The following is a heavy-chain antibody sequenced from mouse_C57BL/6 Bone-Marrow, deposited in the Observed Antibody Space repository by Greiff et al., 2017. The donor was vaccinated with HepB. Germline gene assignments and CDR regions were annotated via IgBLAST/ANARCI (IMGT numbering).Heavy chain of an antibody. J-gene: IGHJ1*03. D-gene: IGHD6-5*01. CDR3: AAYDRYFDV. V-gene: IGHV1-20*01. CDR2: INPYNGDT. CDR1: GYSFTGYF. Sequence: EVQLKESGPELVKPGDSVKISCKASGYSFTGYFMNWVMQSHGKSLEWIGRINPYNGDTFYNQKFKGKATLTVDKSSSTAHMELRSLTSEDSAVYYCAAYDRYFDVWGTGTTVTVSS.